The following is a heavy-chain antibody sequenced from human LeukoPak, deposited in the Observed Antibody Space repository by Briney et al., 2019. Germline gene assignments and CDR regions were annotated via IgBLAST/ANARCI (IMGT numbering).Heavy chain of an antibody. V-gene: IGHV4-59*12. CDR3: ARGHIVVVVAATLGNWFDP. CDR1: GGSISSYY. CDR2: IYYSGST. D-gene: IGHD2-15*01. J-gene: IGHJ5*02. Sequence: SETLSLTCTVSGGSISSYYWSWIRQPPGKGLEWIGYIYYSGSTNYNPSLKSRVTISVDTSKNQFSLKLSSVTAADTAVYYCARGHIVVVVAATLGNWFDPWGQGTLVTVSS.